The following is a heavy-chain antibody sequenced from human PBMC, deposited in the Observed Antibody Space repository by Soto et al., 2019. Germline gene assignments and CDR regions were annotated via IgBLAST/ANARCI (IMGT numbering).Heavy chain of an antibody. CDR1: GGSISSSSYY. CDR3: AIHRIPPIAVAPNPHWFDP. D-gene: IGHD6-19*01. CDR2: IYYSGST. V-gene: IGHV4-39*01. J-gene: IGHJ5*02. Sequence: SETLSLTCIVSGGSISSSSYYWGWIRQPPGKGLEWIGSIYYSGSTYYNPSLKSRVTISVDTSKNQFSLKLSSVTATDTAVYYCAIHRIPPIAVAPNPHWFDPWGQGTLVTVSS.